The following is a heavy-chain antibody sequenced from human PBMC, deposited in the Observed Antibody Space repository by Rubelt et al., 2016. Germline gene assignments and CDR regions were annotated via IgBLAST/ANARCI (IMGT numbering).Heavy chain of an antibody. CDR1: GFTFSTYA. J-gene: IGHJ4*02. D-gene: IGHD1-26*01. Sequence: GGGLVQPGGSLRLSCAASGFTFSTYAMTWVRQAPGKGLEWVSGLSGSGDTTYYADSVKDRFTISRDNSKKTLYLQMNSLRAEDTAVYYCARSKQGPWYSGSYSFWGQGTLVTVSS. CDR3: ARSKQGPWYSGSYSF. V-gene: IGHV3-23*01. CDR2: LSGSGDTT.